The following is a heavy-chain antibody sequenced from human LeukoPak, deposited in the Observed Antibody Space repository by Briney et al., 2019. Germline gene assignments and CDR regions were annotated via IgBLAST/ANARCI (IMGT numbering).Heavy chain of an antibody. CDR1: GFTFSSYA. Sequence: GGSLRLSCAASGFTFSSYAMHWVRQAPGKGLEWVAVISYDGSNKYYADSVKGRFTISRDNSKNTLYLQMNSLRAEDTAVYYCARDRAHDFWSGYLDAFDIWGQGTMVTVSS. D-gene: IGHD3-3*01. J-gene: IGHJ3*02. CDR3: ARDRAHDFWSGYLDAFDI. V-gene: IGHV3-30-3*01. CDR2: ISYDGSNK.